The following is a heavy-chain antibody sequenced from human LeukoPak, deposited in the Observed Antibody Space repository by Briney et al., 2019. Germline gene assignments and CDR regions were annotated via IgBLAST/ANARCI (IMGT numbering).Heavy chain of an antibody. Sequence: GGSLRLSCAASGFTFSSYAMSWVRQAPGKGLEWVSAISGSGGSTYYADSVKGRFTISRDNSKNTLYLQMNSLRAEDTAVYYCAKDHGSGCYYNPNFDYWGQGTLVTVSS. D-gene: IGHD3-22*01. CDR1: GFTFSSYA. CDR3: AKDHGSGCYYNPNFDY. J-gene: IGHJ4*02. CDR2: ISGSGGST. V-gene: IGHV3-23*01.